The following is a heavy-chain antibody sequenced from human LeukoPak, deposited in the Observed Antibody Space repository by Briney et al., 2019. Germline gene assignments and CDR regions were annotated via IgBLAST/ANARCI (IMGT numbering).Heavy chain of an antibody. CDR1: GGSISVYY. V-gene: IGHV4-39*01. Sequence: SETLSLTCTVSGGSISVYYWGWIRQPPGKGLEWIGSIYYSGSTYYNPSLKSRVTISVDTSKNQFSLKLSSVTAADTAVYYCARHDKYDYGAYVGYWGQGTLVTVSS. J-gene: IGHJ4*02. D-gene: IGHD4-17*01. CDR2: IYYSGST. CDR3: ARHDKYDYGAYVGY.